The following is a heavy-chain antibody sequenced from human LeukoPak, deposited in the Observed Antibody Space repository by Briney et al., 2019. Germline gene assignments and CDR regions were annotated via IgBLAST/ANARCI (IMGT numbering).Heavy chain of an antibody. J-gene: IGHJ4*02. V-gene: IGHV3-21*01. CDR1: GFTFSSYS. CDR2: ISSSSSYI. CDR3: SRSHGYCSSTSCYFDY. D-gene: IGHD2-2*03. Sequence: GGSLRLSCAASGFTFSSYSMNWVRQAPGKGLEWVSSISSSSSYIYYAASEKGRSTISRNNAKNSLYLKISSLSAERPVYYYLSRSHGYCSSTSCYFDYWGQGTLVTVSS.